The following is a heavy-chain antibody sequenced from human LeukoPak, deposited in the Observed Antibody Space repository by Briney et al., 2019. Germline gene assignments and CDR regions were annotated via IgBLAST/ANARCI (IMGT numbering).Heavy chain of an antibody. Sequence: GGSLRLSCAASGFTFSSYGMSWVRQAPGKGLEWVSAISGSGGSTYYADSVKGRFTISRDNSKNTLYLQLTSLRAEDTAVYYCAKGGTYYFDTSGSSFDYWGQGTLVTVSS. J-gene: IGHJ4*02. V-gene: IGHV3-23*01. CDR2: ISGSGGST. CDR3: AKGGTYYFDTSGSSFDY. D-gene: IGHD3-22*01. CDR1: GFTFSSYG.